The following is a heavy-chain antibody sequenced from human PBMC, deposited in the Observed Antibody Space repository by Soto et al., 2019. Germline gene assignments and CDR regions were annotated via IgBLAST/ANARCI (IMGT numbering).Heavy chain of an antibody. J-gene: IGHJ3*02. CDR3: AAEIAARSQNDAFDI. D-gene: IGHD6-6*01. CDR1: GFTFTSSA. Sequence: SVKVSCKASGFTFTSSAMQWVRQARGQRLEWIGWIVVGSGNTNYAQKFQERVTITRDMSTSTAYMELSSLRSEDTAVYYCAAEIAARSQNDAFDIWGQGTMVTVSS. CDR2: IVVGSGNT. V-gene: IGHV1-58*02.